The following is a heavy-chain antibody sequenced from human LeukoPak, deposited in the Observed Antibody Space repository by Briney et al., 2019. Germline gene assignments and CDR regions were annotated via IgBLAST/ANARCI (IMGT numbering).Heavy chain of an antibody. Sequence: SETLSLTCTVSGGSISSSSYYWGWIRQPPGKGLEWIGYIYYSGSTNYNPSLKSRVTISVDTSKNQFSLKLSSATAADTAVYYCARGEYSSSWYGSFDYWGQGTLVTVSS. V-gene: IGHV4-61*05. CDR3: ARGEYSSSWYGSFDY. J-gene: IGHJ4*02. CDR1: GGSISSSSYY. CDR2: IYYSGST. D-gene: IGHD6-13*01.